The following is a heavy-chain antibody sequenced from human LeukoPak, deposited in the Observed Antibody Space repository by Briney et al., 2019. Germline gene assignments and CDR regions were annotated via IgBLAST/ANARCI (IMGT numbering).Heavy chain of an antibody. D-gene: IGHD3-22*01. CDR2: ISYDGSNK. Sequence: GGSLRLSCAASGFTFSSYGMHWVRQAPGKGLEWVAVISYDGSNKYYTDSVKGRFTISRDNSKSTLYLQMNSLRAEDTAVYYCAISNYYDSSGPDYWGQGTLVTVSS. J-gene: IGHJ4*02. V-gene: IGHV3-30*03. CDR1: GFTFSSYG. CDR3: AISNYYDSSGPDY.